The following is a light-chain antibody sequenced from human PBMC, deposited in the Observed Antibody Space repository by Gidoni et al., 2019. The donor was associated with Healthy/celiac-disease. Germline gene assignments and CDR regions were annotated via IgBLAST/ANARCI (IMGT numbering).Light chain of an antibody. CDR1: QSISSW. CDR2: DAS. J-gene: IGKJ1*01. V-gene: IGKV1-5*01. Sequence: DIHMTQSPSTLSASVGDRVTITCRASQSISSWLAWYQQKPGKAPKLLIYDASSLKSGVPSMFSGSGSGTEFTLTISSLQPDDFATYYCQQYNSYSRTFGQGTKVEIK. CDR3: QQYNSYSRT.